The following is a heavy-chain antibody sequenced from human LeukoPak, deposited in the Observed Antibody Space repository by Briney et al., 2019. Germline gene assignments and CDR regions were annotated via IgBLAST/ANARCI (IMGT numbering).Heavy chain of an antibody. J-gene: IGHJ4*02. V-gene: IGHV3-33*01. CDR2: IWYDGSNK. Sequence: ALRLACAASGFTXSSXGMHWVRQAPGXGLXXVAVIWYDGSNKYYADSVKGRFTISRDNSKNTLYLQMNSLRAEDTAVYYCARDLGYCSGGSCPAPFDYWGQGTLVTVSS. CDR3: ARDLGYCSGGSCPAPFDY. D-gene: IGHD2-15*01. CDR1: GFTXSSXG.